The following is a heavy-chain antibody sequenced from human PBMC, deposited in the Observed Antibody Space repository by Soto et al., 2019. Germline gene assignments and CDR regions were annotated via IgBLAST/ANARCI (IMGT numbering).Heavy chain of an antibody. CDR3: AAGDYYDSSGYWGAFDY. Sequence: SVKVSCKASGFTFTSSAVQWVRQARGQRLEWIGWIVVGSGNTNYAQKFQERVTITRDMSTSTAYMELSSLRSEDTAVYYCAAGDYYDSSGYWGAFDYWGQGTLVTVSS. J-gene: IGHJ4*02. D-gene: IGHD3-22*01. CDR2: IVVGSGNT. CDR1: GFTFTSSA. V-gene: IGHV1-58*01.